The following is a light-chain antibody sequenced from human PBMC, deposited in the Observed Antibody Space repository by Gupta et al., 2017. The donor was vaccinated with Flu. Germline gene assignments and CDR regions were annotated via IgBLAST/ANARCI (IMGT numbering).Light chain of an antibody. V-gene: IGKV3-11*01. J-gene: IGKJ4*01. CDR1: ESIGSY. CDR2: DAS. Sequence: IVLTQSPATLSLSPEERATLSCRATESIGSYLAWYQQKPGQAPRLLIYDASNRATGIPARFSGSGSGTDFTLTISSLEPEDFAIYYCQQRTNLLTFGGGTKVEI. CDR3: QQRTNLLT.